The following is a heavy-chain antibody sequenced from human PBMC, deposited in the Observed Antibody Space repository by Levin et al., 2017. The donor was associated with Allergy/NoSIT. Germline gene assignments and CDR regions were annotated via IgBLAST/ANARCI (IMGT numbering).Heavy chain of an antibody. CDR3: AVASLYFVEARMYYSAMDV. CDR1: GGTFSSYA. J-gene: IGHJ6*02. CDR2: IIPSFGTT. V-gene: IGHV1-69*06. Sequence: ASVKVSCKASGGTFSSYAISWVRQAPGHGLEWVGGIIPSFGTTNFAQRFQGRVAISADKSTSKAYMELSSLISEDTAVYYCAVASLYFVEARMYYSAMDVWRQGTTVTVSS. D-gene: IGHD1-14*01.